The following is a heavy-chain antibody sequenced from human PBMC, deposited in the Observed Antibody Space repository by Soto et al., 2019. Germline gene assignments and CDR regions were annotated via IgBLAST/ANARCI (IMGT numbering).Heavy chain of an antibody. V-gene: IGHV1-46*01. CDR1: GYTFTSYY. CDR2: INPTSGGT. J-gene: IGHJ6*02. Sequence: QLQLVQSGAEVKKPGASVKVSCKASGYTFTSYYIHWVRQAPGQGLEWMGIINPTSGGTSYVQKFQGRVTMTRDTSTSTVYMELSSLRSEDTAVYYCARESRAMDVWGQGTTITVSS. CDR3: ARESRAMDV.